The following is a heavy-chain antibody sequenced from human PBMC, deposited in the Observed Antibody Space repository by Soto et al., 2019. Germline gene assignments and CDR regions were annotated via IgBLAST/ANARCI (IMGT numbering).Heavy chain of an antibody. CDR3: AREAPSGSGYSSDFDY. J-gene: IGHJ4*02. D-gene: IGHD3-3*01. CDR1: GFTFSDHY. CDR2: ISSSSSYI. Sequence: GGSLRLSCAASGFTFSDHYMNWVRQAPGKGLEWVSSISSSSSYIYYADSVKGRFTISRDNAKNSLYLQMNSLRAEDTAVYYCAREAPSGSGYSSDFDYWGQGTLVTVSS. V-gene: IGHV3-21*01.